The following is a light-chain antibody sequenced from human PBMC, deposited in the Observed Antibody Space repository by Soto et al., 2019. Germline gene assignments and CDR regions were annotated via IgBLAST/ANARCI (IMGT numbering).Light chain of an antibody. CDR3: LSHSGSSNV. V-gene: IGLV2-8*01. J-gene: IGLJ1*01. CDR1: SRDVGASDY. CDR2: EVN. Sequence: QSALTQHPSASGSPGQSVAISCTGTSRDVGASDYVSWYQQHSGKAPKLLLYEVNKRPSGVPDRFSGSKSGNTASLTVSALQADDEADYYCLSHSGSSNVLGTGTKLTVL.